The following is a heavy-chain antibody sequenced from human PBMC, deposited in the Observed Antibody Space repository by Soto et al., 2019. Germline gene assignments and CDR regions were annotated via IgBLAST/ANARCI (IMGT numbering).Heavy chain of an antibody. Sequence: PSEPLSLTCTVSGGSIRICGYYWIWVRQSPRRGLEWIGNIYYSGSTYYNPSLKSRLTISVDTSKNQFSLNLSSVTAADTAVYYCARDLAAAGMIGWFDPWGQGTLVTVSS. CDR1: GGSIRICGYY. CDR3: ARDLAAAGMIGWFDP. CDR2: IYYSGST. V-gene: IGHV4-31*03. J-gene: IGHJ5*02. D-gene: IGHD6-13*01.